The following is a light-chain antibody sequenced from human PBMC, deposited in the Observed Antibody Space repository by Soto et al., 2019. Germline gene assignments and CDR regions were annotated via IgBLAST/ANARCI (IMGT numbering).Light chain of an antibody. CDR2: GAS. Sequence: EIVLTQSPGTLSLSPGERATLSCRASQSVSSSYLAWYQQKPGQAPRLLICGASSRATGIPDRFSGSGSGTDFTLTISRLEPEDFAVYYCQQYGSSPTFGGGTKWIS. CDR3: QQYGSSPT. J-gene: IGKJ4*01. CDR1: QSVSSSY. V-gene: IGKV3-20*01.